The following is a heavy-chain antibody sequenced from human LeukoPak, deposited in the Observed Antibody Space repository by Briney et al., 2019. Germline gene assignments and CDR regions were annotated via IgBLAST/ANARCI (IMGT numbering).Heavy chain of an antibody. Sequence: GGSLRLSCAASGFTFSSYGMHWVRQAPGKGLEWVAFIRYDGRNKYYEDFVKGRFTISRDNSKNTLYLQMNSLRAEDTAVYYCAKNGFVVVPATNWFDPWGQGTLVTVSS. CDR2: IRYDGRNK. D-gene: IGHD2-2*01. CDR1: GFTFSSYG. CDR3: AKNGFVVVPATNWFDP. J-gene: IGHJ5*02. V-gene: IGHV3-30*02.